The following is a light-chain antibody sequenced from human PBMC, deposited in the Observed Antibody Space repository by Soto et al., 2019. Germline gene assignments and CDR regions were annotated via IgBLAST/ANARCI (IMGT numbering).Light chain of an antibody. CDR1: QSVSSN. CDR2: GAS. J-gene: IGKJ1*01. Sequence: EIVMTQSPATLSVSPGERATLSCRASQSVSSNLAWYQQKPGQAPRLLIYGASIRATGIPARFSGSGSGTEFTLTISSLQSVDFAVYYCQQYNNWPLTFGQGTKV. CDR3: QQYNNWPLT. V-gene: IGKV3D-15*01.